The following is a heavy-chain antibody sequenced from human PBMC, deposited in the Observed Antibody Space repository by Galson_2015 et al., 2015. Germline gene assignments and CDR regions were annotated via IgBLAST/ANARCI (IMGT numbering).Heavy chain of an antibody. CDR2: IDPSDSYT. J-gene: IGHJ6*02. CDR3: ARPGASTQYCSSTSCPLGMDV. Sequence: QSGAEVKKPGESLRISCRGSGYSFTSYWISWVRQMPGKGLEWMGRIDPSDSYTNYSPSFQGHVTISADKSISTAYLQWSSLKASDTAMYYCARPGASTQYCSSTSCPLGMDVWGQGTTVTVSS. D-gene: IGHD2-2*01. CDR1: GYSFTSYW. V-gene: IGHV5-10-1*01.